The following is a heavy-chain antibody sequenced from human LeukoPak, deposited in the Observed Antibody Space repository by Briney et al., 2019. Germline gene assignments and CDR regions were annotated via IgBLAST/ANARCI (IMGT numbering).Heavy chain of an antibody. CDR2: IFHSGST. V-gene: IGHV4-38-2*02. CDR3: ARIYCGGDCRGYYYHYYMDV. D-gene: IGHD2-21*02. CDR1: GYSISSGYY. Sequence: SETLSLTCSVSGYSISSGYYWGWIRQPPGKGLEWIGSIFHSGSTNYNPSLKSRVTISVDTSKNQFSLKLSSVTAADTAVYYCARIYCGGDCRGYYYHYYMDVWGKGTTVTISS. J-gene: IGHJ6*03.